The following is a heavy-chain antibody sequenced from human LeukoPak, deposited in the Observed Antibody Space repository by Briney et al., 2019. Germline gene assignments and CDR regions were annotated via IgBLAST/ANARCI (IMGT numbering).Heavy chain of an antibody. D-gene: IGHD6-13*01. Sequence: SETLSLTCAVSGYSISSGYYWGWIRQPPGKGLECIGSIYHSGSTYYNRSLKSRVTISVDTSKNQFSLKLRSVTAADTAVYYCARAFHSSWYPNWFDPWGQGILVTVSS. J-gene: IGHJ5*02. CDR2: IYHSGST. CDR3: ARAFHSSWYPNWFDP. CDR1: GYSISSGYY. V-gene: IGHV4-38-2*01.